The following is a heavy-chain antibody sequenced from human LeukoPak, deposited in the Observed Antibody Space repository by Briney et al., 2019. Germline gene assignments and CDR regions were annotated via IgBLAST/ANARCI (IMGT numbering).Heavy chain of an antibody. J-gene: IGHJ6*03. V-gene: IGHV1-46*01. Sequence: ASVKVSCKASGYTFTSYSMYWVRQAPGQGLEWMGIINPSGGSTSYAQRFQGRVTMTRDTSTSTVYMELSSLGSEDTAVYYCARGYDFWSGSTNYNYYMDVWGKGTTVTVSS. CDR3: ARGYDFWSGSTNYNYYMDV. D-gene: IGHD3-3*01. CDR2: INPSGGST. CDR1: GYTFTSYS.